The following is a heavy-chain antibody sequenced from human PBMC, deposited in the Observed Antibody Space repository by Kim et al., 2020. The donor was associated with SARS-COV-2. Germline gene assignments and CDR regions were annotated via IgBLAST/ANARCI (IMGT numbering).Heavy chain of an antibody. J-gene: IGHJ4*02. Sequence: NYAQKLQGRVTMTTDTSTSTAYMELRSLRSDDTAVYYCARVKAVADYGDYWGQGTLVTVSS. D-gene: IGHD6-19*01. CDR3: ARVKAVADYGDY. V-gene: IGHV1-18*01.